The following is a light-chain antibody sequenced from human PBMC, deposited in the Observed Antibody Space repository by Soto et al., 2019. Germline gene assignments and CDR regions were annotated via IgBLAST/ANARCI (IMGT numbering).Light chain of an antibody. CDR2: DAS. CDR3: QQRSNWPPIT. V-gene: IGKV3-11*01. CDR1: QSVSSY. Sequence: EIVMTQSPATLSLSPGERATLSCRVSQSVSSYLAWYQQKPGQAPRLLIYDASNRAAGVPVRFSGSGSGTDFTLTISSVEPDDFAVYYCQQRSNWPPITFGQGTRLEIK. J-gene: IGKJ5*01.